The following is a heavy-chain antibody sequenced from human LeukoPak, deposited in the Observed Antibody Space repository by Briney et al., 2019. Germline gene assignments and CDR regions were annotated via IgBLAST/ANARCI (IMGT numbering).Heavy chain of an antibody. J-gene: IGHJ4*02. CDR3: ARGRYYDSSGYYSDY. CDR1: GGSISSSNW. V-gene: IGHV4-4*02. CDR2: IYHSGST. Sequence: SETLSLTCAVSGGSISSSNWWSWVRQPPGKGLEWIGEIYHSGSTNYNPSLKSRVTISVDKSKNQFSLKLSSVTAADTAVYYCARGRYYDSSGYYSDYWGQGTLVTVSS. D-gene: IGHD3-22*01.